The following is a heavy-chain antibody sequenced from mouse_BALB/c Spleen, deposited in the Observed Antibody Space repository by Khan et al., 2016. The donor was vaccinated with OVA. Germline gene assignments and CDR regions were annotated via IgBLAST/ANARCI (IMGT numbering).Heavy chain of an antibody. CDR1: GDSITSGY. V-gene: IGHV3-8*02. D-gene: IGHD2-14*01. CDR3: ARSTYRYAFAY. Sequence: EGQRQESGPSLVKPSQTLSLTCSVTGDSITSGYWSWIRKFPGNKLEYMGYMIYTGYTDYNPSLKSRIAITRHTSKNQYYLQLNSVTAEDTATYYCARSTYRYAFAYWGQGTLVTVSA. CDR2: MIYTGYT. J-gene: IGHJ3*01.